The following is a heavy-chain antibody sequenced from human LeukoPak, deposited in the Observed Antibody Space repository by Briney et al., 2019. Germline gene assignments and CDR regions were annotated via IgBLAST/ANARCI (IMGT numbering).Heavy chain of an antibody. CDR2: ISGSGGST. D-gene: IGHD5-24*01. CDR1: GFTFSSYG. CDR3: ATLFRDGYNYFRPDYFDY. J-gene: IGHJ4*02. V-gene: IGHV3-23*01. Sequence: GGSLRLSCAASGFTFSSYGMSWVRQVPGKGLEWVSAISGSGGSTYYADSVKGRFTISRDNSKNTLYLQMNSLRAEDTAVYYCATLFRDGYNYFRPDYFDYWGQGTLVTVSS.